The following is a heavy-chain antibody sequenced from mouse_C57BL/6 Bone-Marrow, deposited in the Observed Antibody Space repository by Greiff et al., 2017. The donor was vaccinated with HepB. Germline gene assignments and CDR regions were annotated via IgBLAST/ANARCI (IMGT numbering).Heavy chain of an antibody. CDR3: ARFTTVVARRKDYAMDY. J-gene: IGHJ4*01. V-gene: IGHV3-6*01. CDR1: GYSITSGYY. CDR2: ISYDGSN. Sequence: EVQLQQSGPGLVKPSQSLSLTCSVTGYSITSGYYWNWIRQFPGNKLEWMGYISYDGSNNYNPSLKNRIPITRDTSKNQFFLKLNSVTTEDTATYYCARFTTVVARRKDYAMDYWGQGTSVTVSS. D-gene: IGHD1-1*01.